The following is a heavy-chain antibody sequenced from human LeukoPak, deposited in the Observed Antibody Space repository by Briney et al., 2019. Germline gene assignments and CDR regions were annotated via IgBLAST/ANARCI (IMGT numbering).Heavy chain of an antibody. V-gene: IGHV4-34*01. CDR3: ARQYRRWLVQYFDL. Sequence: SETLSLTCAVYRGSFSGYYWSWIRQPPGKWLEWIGEISHSGSTNYNPSLKSRVTISVDTSKNQFSLKLSSVTAADTAVYYCARQYRRWLVQYFDLWGRGTLVTVSS. J-gene: IGHJ2*01. CDR2: ISHSGST. CDR1: RGSFSGYY. D-gene: IGHD6-19*01.